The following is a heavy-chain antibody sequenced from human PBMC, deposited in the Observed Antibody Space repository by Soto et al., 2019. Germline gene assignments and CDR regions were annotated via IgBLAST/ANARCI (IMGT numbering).Heavy chain of an antibody. J-gene: IGHJ4*02. CDR3: GSPLRDWAARLY. D-gene: IGHD6-6*01. V-gene: IGHV4-59*08. CDR2: IYYSGST. CDR1: NDSISTYY. Sequence: QVQLRESGPGLVKPSETLSLTCTVSNDSISTYYWTWIRPPPGKGLEWIGFIYYSGSTNYNPPLQRRVTLSVNTSKKQFVLKPQSETASDTAVYYPGSPLRDWAARLYWGQGA.